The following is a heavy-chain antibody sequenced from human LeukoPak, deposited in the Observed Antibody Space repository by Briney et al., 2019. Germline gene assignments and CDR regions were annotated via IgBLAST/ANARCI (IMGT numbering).Heavy chain of an antibody. D-gene: IGHD3-22*01. CDR3: ARYDSSSLDAFDI. Sequence: SETLSLTCAVSGGSISNGGYSWSWIRQPPGKALEWIGYIYHGGSTYYNPSLKSRVTISVDRSKNQFSLKLSSVTAADTAVYYCARYDSSSLDAFDIWGQGTMVTVSS. V-gene: IGHV4-30-2*01. CDR2: IYHGGST. CDR1: GGSISNGGYS. J-gene: IGHJ3*02.